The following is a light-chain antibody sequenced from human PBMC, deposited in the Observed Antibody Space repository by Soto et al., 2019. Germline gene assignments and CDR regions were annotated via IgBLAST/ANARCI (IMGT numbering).Light chain of an antibody. CDR3: QQYNNWPWT. CDR2: TAS. CDR1: QNIESN. V-gene: IGKV3-15*01. Sequence: DIVMTQSPVTLSVSPGESATLSCRASQNIESNLAWYQQKPGQSPRLLIYTASTRASGTPARFSGSGYGTEFTLTISSLQSEDSAVYYCQQYNNWPWTFGQRT. J-gene: IGKJ1*01.